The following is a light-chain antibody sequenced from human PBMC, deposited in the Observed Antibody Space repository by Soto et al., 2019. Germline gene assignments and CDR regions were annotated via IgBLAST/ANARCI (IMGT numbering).Light chain of an antibody. V-gene: IGLV2-8*01. CDR3: AAMDDYRSGPV. CDR2: EVV. Sequence: QSALTQPPSASGSPGQSVTISCTGTKNDIGVYDFVSWYQHHPGKAPRLIIYEVVQRPSGVPDRFSGSKSGNTASLTVSGLQAADEADYYCAAMDDYRSGPVFGGGTKVTVL. CDR1: KNDIGVYDF. J-gene: IGLJ3*02.